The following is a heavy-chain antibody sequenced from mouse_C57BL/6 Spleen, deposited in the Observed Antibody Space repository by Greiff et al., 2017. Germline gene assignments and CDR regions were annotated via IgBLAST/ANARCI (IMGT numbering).Heavy chain of an antibody. CDR2: ISSGSSTI. Sequence: EVKLMEPGGGLVKPGGSLKLSCAASGFTFSDYGMHWVRQAPEKGLEWVAYISSGSSTIYYADTVKGRFTISRDNAKNTLFLQMTSLRSEDTAMYYCARRTTVVASPFAYWGQGTLVTVSA. V-gene: IGHV5-17*01. J-gene: IGHJ3*01. D-gene: IGHD1-1*01. CDR3: ARRTTVVASPFAY. CDR1: GFTFSDYG.